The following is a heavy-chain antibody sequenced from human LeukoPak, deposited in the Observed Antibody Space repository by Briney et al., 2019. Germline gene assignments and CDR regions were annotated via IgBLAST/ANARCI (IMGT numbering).Heavy chain of an antibody. CDR3: TRDGSGSYKRPPFDY. J-gene: IGHJ4*02. V-gene: IGHV3-21*03. D-gene: IGHD3-10*01. CDR2: ISSSSSYI. CDR1: GFTFSSYS. Sequence: GGSLRLSCAASGFTFSSYSMNWVRQAPGKGLEWVSSISSSSSYIYYADSVKGRFTISRDNAKNSLYLQMNSLKTEDTAVYYCTRDGSGSYKRPPFDYWGQGTLVTVSS.